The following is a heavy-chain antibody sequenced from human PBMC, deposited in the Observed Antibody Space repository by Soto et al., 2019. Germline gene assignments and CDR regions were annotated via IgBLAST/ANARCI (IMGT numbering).Heavy chain of an antibody. CDR1: GGSISSSRYY. V-gene: IGHV4-39*01. J-gene: IGHJ6*02. Sequence: SETLSLTCTVSGGSISSSRYYWGWIRQPPGKGLEWVGGIYYSGGTYSNPSLKSRVTISVDTSKNQFSLKLSSVTAADTAVYYCARSGARVAGPSYYYYYGMDVWGQGTTVT. CDR2: IYYSGGT. D-gene: IGHD6-19*01. CDR3: ARSGARVAGPSYYYYYGMDV.